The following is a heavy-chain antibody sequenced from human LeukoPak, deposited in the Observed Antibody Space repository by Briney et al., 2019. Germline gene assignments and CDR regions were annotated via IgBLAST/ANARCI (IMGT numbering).Heavy chain of an antibody. CDR3: AKDIRVYIVVAGTD. CDR1: GFTFSSYA. J-gene: IGHJ4*02. Sequence: PGGSLRLSCAASGFTFSSYAMSWARQAPGKGLEWVSAISGSGGSTYYADSVKGRFTISRDNSKNTLYLQMNSLRAEDTAVYYCAKDIRVYIVVAGTDWGQGTLVTVSS. CDR2: ISGSGGST. D-gene: IGHD6-19*01. V-gene: IGHV3-23*01.